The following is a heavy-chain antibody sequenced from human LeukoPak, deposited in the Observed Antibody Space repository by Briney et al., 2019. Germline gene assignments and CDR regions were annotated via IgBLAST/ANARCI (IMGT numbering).Heavy chain of an antibody. CDR1: GYSISSGYY. CDR3: AGDKETTGNGRPNWFDP. J-gene: IGHJ5*02. Sequence: PSETLSLTCAVSGYSISSGYYWGWIRQPPGKGLQWIGSIFQRGYSYYNPSLKSRVTISVDTSRNQFSLKLSSVTAADTAVYYYAGDKETTGNGRPNWFDPWGQGTLVTVSS. D-gene: IGHD1-1*01. CDR2: IFQRGYS. V-gene: IGHV4-38-2*01.